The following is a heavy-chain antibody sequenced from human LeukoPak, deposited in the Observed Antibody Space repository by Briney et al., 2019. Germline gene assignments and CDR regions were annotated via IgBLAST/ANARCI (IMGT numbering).Heavy chain of an antibody. D-gene: IGHD4-17*01. CDR2: IIPILGIA. CDR3: SLFLIKMHDYGVCP. CDR1: GGTFSSYA. Sequence: SVKVSCKASGGTFSSYAIGWVRQAPGQGLEWMGRIIPILGIANYAQKFQGRVTITADKSTSTAYMELSSLRSEDTAVYYCSLFLIKMHDYGVCPWGQGTLVTVSS. V-gene: IGHV1-69*04. J-gene: IGHJ5*02.